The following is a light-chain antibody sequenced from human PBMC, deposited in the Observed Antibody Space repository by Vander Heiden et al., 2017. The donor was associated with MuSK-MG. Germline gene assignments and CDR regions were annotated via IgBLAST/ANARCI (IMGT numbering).Light chain of an antibody. Sequence: IQLTQSPSSLSASVGDRVTITCQASQGISSYLAWYQQKPGKAPKLLIYAASTLHSGVPSRFSGSASATDFTLTISILHPEDSATYYCQQLSSYPITFGGGTKLEIK. CDR1: QGISSY. CDR2: AAS. V-gene: IGKV1-9*01. CDR3: QQLSSYPIT. J-gene: IGKJ4*01.